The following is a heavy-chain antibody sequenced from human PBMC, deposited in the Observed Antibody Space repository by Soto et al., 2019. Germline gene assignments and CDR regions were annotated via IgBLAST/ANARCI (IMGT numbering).Heavy chain of an antibody. Sequence: PGGSLRLSCAASGFTFSSYGMHWVRQAPGKGLEWVAVIWYDGSNKYYADSVKGRFTISRDNSKNTLYLQMNSLRAEDTAVYYCAREQEDYYYMDVWGKGTTVTVSS. CDR1: GFTFSSYG. CDR3: AREQEDYYYMDV. V-gene: IGHV3-33*01. J-gene: IGHJ6*03. CDR2: IWYDGSNK.